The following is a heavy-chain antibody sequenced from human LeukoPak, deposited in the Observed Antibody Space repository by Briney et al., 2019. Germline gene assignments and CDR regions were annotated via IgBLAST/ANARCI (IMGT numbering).Heavy chain of an antibody. CDR3: ARGSNTDQSYYYYYYYMDV. CDR2: MNPNSGNT. V-gene: IGHV1-8*01. D-gene: IGHD5-18*01. CDR1: GYTFNSYD. Sequence: ASVKVSCKASGYTFNSYDINWVRQATGQGHEWMGWMNPNSGNTGYAQKFQGRVTMTRNTSLSTADMELSSLRSEDTAVYYCARGSNTDQSYYYYYYYMDVWGKGTTVTVSS. J-gene: IGHJ6*03.